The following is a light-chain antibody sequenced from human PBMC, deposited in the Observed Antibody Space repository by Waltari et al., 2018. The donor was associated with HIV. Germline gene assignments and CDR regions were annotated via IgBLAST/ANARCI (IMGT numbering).Light chain of an antibody. J-gene: IGLJ3*02. CDR3: QSADTTGTYRV. CDR2: KDN. Sequence: SYELTQAPSVSVSPGQTARISRAGDALPKNFAYLYQQQTGQAPVLVIYKDNERPSGISERFSGSSSGTTVTLTISGVQAEDEADYYCQSADTTGTYRVFGGGTKLTVL. CDR1: ALPKNF. V-gene: IGLV3-25*03.